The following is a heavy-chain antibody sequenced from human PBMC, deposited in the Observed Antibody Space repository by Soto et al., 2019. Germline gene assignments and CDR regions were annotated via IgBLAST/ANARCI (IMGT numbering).Heavy chain of an antibody. J-gene: IGHJ3*02. Sequence: GGSLRLSCAASGFTFSSYAMSWVRQAPGKGLEWVSAISGSGGSTYYADSVKGRFTISRDNSKNTLYLQMNSLRAEDTAVYYCAREAYGDYDKDDAFDIWGQGTMVTVSS. CDR2: ISGSGGST. D-gene: IGHD4-17*01. V-gene: IGHV3-23*01. CDR3: AREAYGDYDKDDAFDI. CDR1: GFTFSSYA.